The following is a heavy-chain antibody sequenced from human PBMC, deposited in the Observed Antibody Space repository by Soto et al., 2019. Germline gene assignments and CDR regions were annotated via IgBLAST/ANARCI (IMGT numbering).Heavy chain of an antibody. V-gene: IGHV3-30*18. D-gene: IGHD6-19*01. CDR1: GFTFSSYG. Sequence: QVQLVESGGGVVQPGRSLRLSCAASGFTFSSYGMHWVRQAPGKGLEWVAVISYDGSNKYYADSVKGRFTISRDNSKNTLYLQMKSLRAEDTAVYYCAKDQGLEVNWFDPWGQGTLVTVSS. CDR2: ISYDGSNK. J-gene: IGHJ5*02. CDR3: AKDQGLEVNWFDP.